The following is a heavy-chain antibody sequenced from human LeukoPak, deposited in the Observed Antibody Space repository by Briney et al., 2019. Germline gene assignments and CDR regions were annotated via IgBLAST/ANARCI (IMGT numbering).Heavy chain of an antibody. V-gene: IGHV4-59*01. Sequence: SETLSLTCTVSGGSISSYYWSWIRQPPGKGLEWIGYIYYSGSTNYNPCLKSRVTISVDTSKNQFSLKLSSVTAADTAVYYCARGSYDILTGYFDAFDIWGQGTMVTVSS. D-gene: IGHD3-9*01. CDR3: ARGSYDILTGYFDAFDI. J-gene: IGHJ3*02. CDR1: GGSISSYY. CDR2: IYYSGST.